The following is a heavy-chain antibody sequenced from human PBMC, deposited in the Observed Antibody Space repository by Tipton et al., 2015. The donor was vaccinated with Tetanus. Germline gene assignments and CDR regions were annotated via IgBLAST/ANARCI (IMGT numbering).Heavy chain of an antibody. CDR2: ISYDGSNK. CDR3: AKEYTGIVGATGPLGY. V-gene: IGHV3-30*18. D-gene: IGHD1-26*01. Sequence: SLRLSCAASGFTFSSYGMHWVRQAPGKGLEWVAVISYDGSNKYYADSVKGRFTISRDNSKNTLYLQMNSLRAEDTAVYYCAKEYTGIVGATGPLGYWGQGTLVTVSS. J-gene: IGHJ4*02. CDR1: GFTFSSYG.